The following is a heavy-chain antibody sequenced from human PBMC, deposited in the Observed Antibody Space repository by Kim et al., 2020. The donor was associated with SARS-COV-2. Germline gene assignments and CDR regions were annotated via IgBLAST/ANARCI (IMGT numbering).Heavy chain of an antibody. J-gene: IGHJ3*02. CDR2: ISGSGGST. V-gene: IGHV3-23*01. D-gene: IGHD3-22*01. CDR1: GFTFSSYA. CDR3: AKLTMIVVEGVWLAFDI. Sequence: GGSLRLSCAASGFTFSSYAMSWVRQAPGKGLEWVSAISGSGGSTYYADSVKGRFTISRDNSKNTLYLQMNSLRAEDTAVYYCAKLTMIVVEGVWLAFDIWGQGTMVTVSS.